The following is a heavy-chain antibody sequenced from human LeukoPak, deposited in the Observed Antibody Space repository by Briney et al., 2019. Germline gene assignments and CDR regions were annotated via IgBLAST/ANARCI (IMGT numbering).Heavy chain of an antibody. CDR1: GFGFSSFG. V-gene: IGHV3-30*02. D-gene: IGHD2-8*02. Sequence: GGSLRLSCAASGFGFSSFGMHWVRQAPGEGLEGVAYIGYSGTNTHYADSVKGRFTISRDNSKNTVHLQMNSLRAADTALYYCARDLTGKYYIAYWGQGTLVTVSS. J-gene: IGHJ4*02. CDR3: ARDLTGKYYIAY. CDR2: IGYSGTNT.